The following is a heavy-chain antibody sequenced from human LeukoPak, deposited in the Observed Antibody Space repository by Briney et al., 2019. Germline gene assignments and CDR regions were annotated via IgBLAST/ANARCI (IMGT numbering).Heavy chain of an antibody. CDR2: INHSGST. V-gene: IGHV4-34*01. Sequence: SETLSLTCAVYGGSFSGYYWSWIRQPPGKGLEWIGEINHSGSTNYNPSLKSRVTISVDTSKNQFSLKLSSVTTADTAVYYCARSIVVVVAATDAAGVWFDPWGQGTLVTVSS. D-gene: IGHD2-15*01. J-gene: IGHJ5*02. CDR1: GGSFSGYY. CDR3: ARSIVVVVAATDAAGVWFDP.